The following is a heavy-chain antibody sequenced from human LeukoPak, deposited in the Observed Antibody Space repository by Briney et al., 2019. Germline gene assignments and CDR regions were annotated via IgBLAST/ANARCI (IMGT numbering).Heavy chain of an antibody. V-gene: IGHV3-49*03. Sequence: PGRSLRLSCTASGFTFGDYAMSWIRQAPGKGLEWVGFIRSNVYGAITEYAASVKGRFTISRDDSKSIAYLQMSSLKTEDTAVYYCTRGNYYFDYWGQGTLVTVSS. J-gene: IGHJ4*02. CDR1: GFTFGDYA. CDR3: TRGNYYFDY. CDR2: IRSNVYGAIT.